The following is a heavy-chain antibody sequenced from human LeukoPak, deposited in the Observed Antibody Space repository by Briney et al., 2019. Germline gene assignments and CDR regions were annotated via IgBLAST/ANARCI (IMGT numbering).Heavy chain of an antibody. CDR3: ARDRNLGA. J-gene: IGHJ4*02. V-gene: IGHV3-21*01. CDR1: GFTFSSYS. Sequence: GGSLRLSCAASGFTFSSYSMNWVRQAPGKGLEWVSSISSSNSYIYYADSVKGRFTISRDNAKNSLYLQMNSLRAEDTAVYYCARDRNLGAWGQGTLVTVSS. CDR2: ISSSNSYI.